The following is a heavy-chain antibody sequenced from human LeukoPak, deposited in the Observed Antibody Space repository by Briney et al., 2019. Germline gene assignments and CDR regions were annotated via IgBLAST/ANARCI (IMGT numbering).Heavy chain of an antibody. CDR3: VSAYGGLLDH. CDR2: ISGTGTTI. V-gene: IGHV3-48*03. J-gene: IGHJ4*02. CDR1: GFIFNTYE. Sequence: GGSLRLSCAASGFIFNTYEMNWVRQAPGKGLEWVSYISGTGTTIYYADSVKGRFTISRDNARHSLSLLMNSLRAEDTAICYCVSAYGGLLDHWGQGTLVTVSS. D-gene: IGHD3-16*01.